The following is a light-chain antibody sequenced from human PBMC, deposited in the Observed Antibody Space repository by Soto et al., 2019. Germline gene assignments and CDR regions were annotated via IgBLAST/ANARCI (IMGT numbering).Light chain of an antibody. Sequence: EIVMTQSPATLSVSPGERATLSCRASQSVSSNLAWYQQKPGQAPRLLIYGASTRATGIPARFSGSGSGTEYTLTISSLQSSDFAVYYCQHHNNLPRTFGQGTKVEIK. V-gene: IGKV3-15*01. CDR1: QSVSSN. J-gene: IGKJ1*01. CDR3: QHHNNLPRT. CDR2: GAS.